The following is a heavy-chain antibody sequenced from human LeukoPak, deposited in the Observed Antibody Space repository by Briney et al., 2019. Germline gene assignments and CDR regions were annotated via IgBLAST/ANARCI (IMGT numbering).Heavy chain of an antibody. J-gene: IGHJ4*02. CDR3: ARRRVGRGSYFDY. CDR1: DGSISSSGYY. CDR2: IYHSGST. Sequence: SETLSLTCTVSDGSISSSGYYWGWIRQPPGKGLEWIGSIYHSGSTYYNPSLKSRVTISVDTSKNQFSLKLSSVTAADTAVYYCARRRVGRGSYFDYWGQGTLVTVSS. V-gene: IGHV4-39*07. D-gene: IGHD3-10*01.